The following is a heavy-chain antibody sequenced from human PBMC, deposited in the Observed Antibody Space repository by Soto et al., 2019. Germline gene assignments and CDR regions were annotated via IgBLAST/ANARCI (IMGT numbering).Heavy chain of an antibody. CDR2: TYYRSKWYN. Sequence: SQTLSLTCAISGDSVSSNSAAWNWIRKSPSRGLEWLGRTYYRSKWYNDYAHSVKSRITINPDTSKNQFSLQLNSVTPEDTAVYYCARSRSQTYNRFDPWGQGTLVTVS. J-gene: IGHJ5*02. CDR1: GDSVSSNSAA. CDR3: ARSRSQTYNRFDP. V-gene: IGHV6-1*01.